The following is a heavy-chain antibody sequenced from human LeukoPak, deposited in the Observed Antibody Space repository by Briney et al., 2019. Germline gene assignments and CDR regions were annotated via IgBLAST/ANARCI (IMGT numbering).Heavy chain of an antibody. CDR2: ISSSGAYI. J-gene: IGHJ4*02. V-gene: IGHV3-21*01. D-gene: IGHD2-8*01. Sequence: PGGSLRLSCAASGFTVSGNYMSWARQAPGKGLEWVSSISSSGAYIHYSDSVRGRFTISRDNAKNSLYLQLNSLRDDDTAVYYCAGRKCTNGLCHFDYWGQGTLVTVSS. CDR1: GFTVSGNY. CDR3: AGRKCTNGLCHFDY.